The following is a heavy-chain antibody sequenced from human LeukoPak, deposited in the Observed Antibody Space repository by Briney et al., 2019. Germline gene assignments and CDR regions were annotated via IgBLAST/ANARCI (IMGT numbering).Heavy chain of an antibody. J-gene: IGHJ4*02. CDR1: RYTCTAYY. Sequence: ASVKVSCKAARYTCTAYYLHWVRQAPGQGLEWMGRINPNNGGTNYPQKFQGRVTMTRDTSINTAYMELSSLKSDDTAVYYCARGWELNARFFDYWGQGTLVTVSS. CDR2: INPNNGGT. CDR3: ARGWELNARFFDY. V-gene: IGHV1-2*06. D-gene: IGHD1-26*01.